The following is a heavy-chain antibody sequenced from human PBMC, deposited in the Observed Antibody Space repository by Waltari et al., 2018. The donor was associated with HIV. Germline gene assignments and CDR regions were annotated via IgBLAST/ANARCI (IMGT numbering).Heavy chain of an antibody. CDR3: ARDTSFLSSPDLDAFDI. CDR2: SSSSSSYI. Sequence: EVQLVESGGGLVKPGGSLRLSCAASGFTLSSYSMNWVRQAPGKGLEWGSSSSSSSSYIYYADSVKGRFTTSRDNAKNSLYLQMNILRAEDTAVYYCARDTSFLSSPDLDAFDIWGQGTMVTVSS. V-gene: IGHV3-21*01. D-gene: IGHD3-3*01. CDR1: GFTLSSYS. J-gene: IGHJ3*02.